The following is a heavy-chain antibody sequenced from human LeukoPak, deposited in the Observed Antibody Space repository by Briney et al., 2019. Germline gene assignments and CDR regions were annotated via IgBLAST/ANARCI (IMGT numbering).Heavy chain of an antibody. V-gene: IGHV3-23*01. CDR1: GFTFSSYA. D-gene: IGHD3-22*01. J-gene: IGHJ3*02. CDR2: ISGSGGST. Sequence: PGGSLRLSCAASGFTFSSYAMSWVRQAPGKGLEWVSAISGSGGSTYYADSVKGRFTISRDNSKNTLYLQMNSLRAEDTAVYYCAKDEVGVGGYPNPSDAFDIWGQGTMVTVSS. CDR3: AKDEVGVGGYPNPSDAFDI.